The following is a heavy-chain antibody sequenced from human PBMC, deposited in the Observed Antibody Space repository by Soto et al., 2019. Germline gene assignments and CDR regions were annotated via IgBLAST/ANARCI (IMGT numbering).Heavy chain of an antibody. D-gene: IGHD5-18*01. CDR2: INRDGGET. V-gene: IGHV3-7*01. CDR1: GVTLDW. Sequence: GGSLRLSCVASGVTLDWVSWVRQAPGKGPEWLLDINRDGGETHYVDSVRGRFTVSRDNAKNALFLQMNSLRVGDTAVYYCATELWSSFGSWRQGTLVTVSS. J-gene: IGHJ4*02. CDR3: ATELWSSFGS.